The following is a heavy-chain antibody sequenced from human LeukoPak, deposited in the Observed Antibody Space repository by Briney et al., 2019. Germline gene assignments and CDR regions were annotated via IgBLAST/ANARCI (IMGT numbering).Heavy chain of an antibody. J-gene: IGHJ3*02. CDR2: ISAYNGNT. V-gene: IGHV1-18*01. CDR3: ARVDITMVRGGPGAFDI. CDR1: GYTFTSYG. Sequence: ASVKVSCKASGYTFTSYGISWVRQAPGQGLEWMGWISAYNGNTNYAQKLQGRVTMTTDTPTSTAYMELRSLRSDDTAVYYCARVDITMVRGGPGAFDIWGQGTMVTVSS. D-gene: IGHD3-10*01.